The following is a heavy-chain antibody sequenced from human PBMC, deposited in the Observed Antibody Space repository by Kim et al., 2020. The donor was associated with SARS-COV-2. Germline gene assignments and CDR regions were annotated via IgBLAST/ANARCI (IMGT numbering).Heavy chain of an antibody. Sequence: DSVKGRFTISRDKSKNTLYLQMTSLRAEDTAVYYCATPRPYSSSWYLFDYWGQGTLVTVSS. D-gene: IGHD6-13*01. J-gene: IGHJ4*02. CDR3: ATPRPYSSSWYLFDY. V-gene: IGHV3-30*07.